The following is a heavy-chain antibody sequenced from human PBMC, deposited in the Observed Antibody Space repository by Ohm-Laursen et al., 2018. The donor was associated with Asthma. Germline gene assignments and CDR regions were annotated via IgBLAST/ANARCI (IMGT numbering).Heavy chain of an antibody. CDR1: GGSISSGGYY. CDR2: IYYSGST. Sequence: TLSLTCIVSGGSISSGGYYWSWIRQHPGKGLEWIGYIYYSGSTYYNPSLKSRVTISVDTSKNQFSLKLSSVTAADTAVYYCARGWGLRRWFDPWGQGTLVTVSS. V-gene: IGHV4-31*03. D-gene: IGHD2-21*02. J-gene: IGHJ5*02. CDR3: ARGWGLRRWFDP.